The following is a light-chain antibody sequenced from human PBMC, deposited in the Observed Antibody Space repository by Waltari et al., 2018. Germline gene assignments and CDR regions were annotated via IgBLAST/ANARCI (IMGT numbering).Light chain of an antibody. CDR3: QQRSKSFT. J-gene: IGKJ3*01. V-gene: IGKV3-11*01. CDR1: QSISSY. CDR2: DAS. Sequence: EIVLKQSPATLSLSPGDRATLPCRASQSISSYLAWYQQKPGEAPRLLISDASTRATGIPARFSGSGSVTDFTLTISSLEPEDFAIYYCQQRSKSFTFGPGTKVDMK.